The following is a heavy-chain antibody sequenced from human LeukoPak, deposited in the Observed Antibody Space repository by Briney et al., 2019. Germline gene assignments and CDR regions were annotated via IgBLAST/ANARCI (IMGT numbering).Heavy chain of an antibody. J-gene: IGHJ4*02. D-gene: IGHD3-3*01. Sequence: GSPVKLSCKASRGTFSSYAISWVRQAPGHGLEWMGRIIPILGVANYAQKFQGRVTITADKSTSTAYMELSSLRSEDTAVYYCARAPDDYDFCSGPFDYWGRGTLVTVSS. CDR3: ARAPDDYDFCSGPFDY. V-gene: IGHV1-69*04. CDR2: IIPILGVA. CDR1: RGTFSSYA.